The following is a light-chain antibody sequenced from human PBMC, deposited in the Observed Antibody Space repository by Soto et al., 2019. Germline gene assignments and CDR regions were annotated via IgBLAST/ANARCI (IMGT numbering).Light chain of an antibody. CDR1: ENVRTF. CDR2: GAS. Sequence: EVVLTQSPATLSLSPGERATLSCRASENVRTFVDWYQQKPGQAPRLLIFGASNRATGIPARFSGSGSGTDFTLTISSLQPEDVATYYCQKYNAALWTFGQGTKVEIK. V-gene: IGKV3-11*01. CDR3: QKYNAALWT. J-gene: IGKJ1*01.